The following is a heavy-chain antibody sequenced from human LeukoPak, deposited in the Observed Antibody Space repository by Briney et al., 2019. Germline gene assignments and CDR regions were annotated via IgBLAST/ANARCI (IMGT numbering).Heavy chain of an antibody. D-gene: IGHD3-3*01. J-gene: IGHJ4*02. CDR1: GDSITSSHYY. CDR2: FYYNGAT. CDR3: ARGSGYYGYYFDY. Sequence: PSETLTLTCTISGDSITSSHYYWGWIRQSPEKGLEWLGSFYYNGATYYNPSLSSRLTISEDTSKNQVSLKLSSVTAADTAVYYCARGSGYYGYYFDYWGQGTLVTVSS. V-gene: IGHV4-39*07.